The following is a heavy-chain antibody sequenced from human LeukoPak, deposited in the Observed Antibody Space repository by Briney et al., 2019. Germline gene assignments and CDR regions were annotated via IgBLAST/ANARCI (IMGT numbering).Heavy chain of an antibody. Sequence: GGSLRLSCAASGFTVSSNYMSWVRQAPGKGLEWVSVIYSGGSTYYADSVKGRFTISRDNSKNTLYLQMNSLRAEDTAVYYCATYYYDSSGYYCPTDYWGQGTLVTVSS. CDR2: IYSGGST. V-gene: IGHV3-53*01. D-gene: IGHD3-22*01. CDR1: GFTVSSNY. CDR3: ATYYYDSSGYYCPTDY. J-gene: IGHJ4*02.